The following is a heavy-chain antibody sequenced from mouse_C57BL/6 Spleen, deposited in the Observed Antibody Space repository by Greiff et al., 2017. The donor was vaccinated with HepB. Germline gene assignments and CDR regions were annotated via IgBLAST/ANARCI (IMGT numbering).Heavy chain of an antibody. Sequence: EVHLVESGGGLVQPGGSLKLSCAASGFTFSDYYMYWVRQTPEKRLEWVAYISNGGGSTYYPDTVKGRFTISRDNAKNTLYLQMSRLKSEDTAMYYCARNWDVRAMDYWGQGTSVTVSS. D-gene: IGHD4-1*01. CDR2: ISNGGGST. V-gene: IGHV5-12*01. CDR1: GFTFSDYY. J-gene: IGHJ4*01. CDR3: ARNWDVRAMDY.